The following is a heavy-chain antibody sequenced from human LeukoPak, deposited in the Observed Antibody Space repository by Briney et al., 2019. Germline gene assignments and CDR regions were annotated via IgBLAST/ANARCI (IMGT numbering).Heavy chain of an antibody. CDR1: GYTLTSNG. Sequence: ASVKLSCKASGYTLTSNGISWVRQAPGQGLERMGWISAYNGVTNYAQKLQGRVTMTTDTSTSTAYMELRSLRSDDTAVYYCARMSYGSGTNWFDPWGQGTLVTVSS. J-gene: IGHJ5*02. V-gene: IGHV1-18*01. CDR3: ARMSYGSGTNWFDP. D-gene: IGHD3-10*01. CDR2: ISAYNGVT.